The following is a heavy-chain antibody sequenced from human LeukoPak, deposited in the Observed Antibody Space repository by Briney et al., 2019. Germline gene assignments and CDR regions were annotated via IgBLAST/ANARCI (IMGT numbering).Heavy chain of an antibody. CDR3: ARGEMATIQYYYYYGMDV. CDR2: IYPRDGST. CDR1: GYTFTSNY. D-gene: IGHD5-24*01. J-gene: IGHJ6*02. Sequence: ASVKVSCKASGYTFTSNYIHWVRQAPGQGLEWMGMIYPRDGSTSYAQKFQGRVTITADESTSTAYMELSSLRSEDTAVYYCARGEMATIQYYYYYGMDVWGQGTTVTVSS. V-gene: IGHV1-46*01.